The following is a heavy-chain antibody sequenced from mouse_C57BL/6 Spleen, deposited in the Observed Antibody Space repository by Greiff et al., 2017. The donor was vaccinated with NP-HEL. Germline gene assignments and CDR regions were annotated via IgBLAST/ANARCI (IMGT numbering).Heavy chain of an antibody. CDR2: IYPGDGDT. CDR3: ASESNSWYFDV. Sequence: VQLQQSGPELVKPGASVKISCKASGYAFSSSWMNWVKQRPGKGLEWIGRIYPGDGDTNYNGKFKGKATLTADKSSSTAYMQLSSLTSEDSAVYFCASESNSWYFDVWGTGTTVTVSS. D-gene: IGHD2-5*01. V-gene: IGHV1-82*01. CDR1: GYAFSSSW. J-gene: IGHJ1*03.